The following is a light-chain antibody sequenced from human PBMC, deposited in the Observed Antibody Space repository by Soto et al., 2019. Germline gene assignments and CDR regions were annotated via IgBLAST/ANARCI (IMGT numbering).Light chain of an antibody. Sequence: DIQMTQSPSTLSASVGDRVTITCRASQSISSWLAWYQQKPGKAPKLLIYDASTLQSGVPPRFSGSGSGTEFTLTIRSLQPDDIATYYCQQYSSYSAWTFGEGNKVDI. CDR3: QQYSSYSAWT. CDR2: DAS. J-gene: IGKJ1*01. CDR1: QSISSW. V-gene: IGKV1-5*01.